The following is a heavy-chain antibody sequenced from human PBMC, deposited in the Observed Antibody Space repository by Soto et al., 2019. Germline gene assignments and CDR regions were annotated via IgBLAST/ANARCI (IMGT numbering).Heavy chain of an antibody. CDR2: ISYDGSHK. CDR1: GFNFSSYG. Sequence: HVQLVESGGGVVQPGRSLRLSCAVSGFNFSSYGMHWVRQAPGKGLEWVAVISYDGSHKASADSVKGRFAISRDNSKNPLFLQKDRLRGRDTGVEQWGKELFKTNSWPGEWGQGT. D-gene: IGHD2-8*01. V-gene: IGHV3-30*18. CDR3: GKELFKTNSWPGE. J-gene: IGHJ4*02.